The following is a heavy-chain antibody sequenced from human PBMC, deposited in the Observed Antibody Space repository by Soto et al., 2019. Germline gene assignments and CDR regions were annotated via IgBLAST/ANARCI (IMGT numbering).Heavy chain of an antibody. Sequence: PGESLKISCKGSEYRFNSYWIGWVRQRPGKGLEWMGIIYPGDSDTRYSPSFQGQVTISADTSISTTYLQWNTLKASDTAIYFCASDSHCDGGNCPMGGFDMWGQGTMVTVSS. D-gene: IGHD2-15*01. CDR3: ASDSHCDGGNCPMGGFDM. J-gene: IGHJ3*02. CDR2: IYPGDSDT. V-gene: IGHV5-51*01. CDR1: EYRFNSYW.